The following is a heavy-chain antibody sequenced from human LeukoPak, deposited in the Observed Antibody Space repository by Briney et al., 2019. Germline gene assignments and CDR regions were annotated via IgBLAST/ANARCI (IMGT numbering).Heavy chain of an antibody. D-gene: IGHD6-19*01. V-gene: IGHV4-4*07. CDR3: ARGGAVAGTPGYYYSAMDV. J-gene: IGHJ6*02. Sequence: SSETLSLTCTVSGASLSSDYWSWIRQPARKGLEWIGRIYTSGSTNYNPSLKSRVTMSVDTSKKELFLKLTSGTDADTAVYYCARGGAVAGTPGYYYSAMDVWGQGTTVTVSS. CDR1: GASLSSDY. CDR2: IYTSGST.